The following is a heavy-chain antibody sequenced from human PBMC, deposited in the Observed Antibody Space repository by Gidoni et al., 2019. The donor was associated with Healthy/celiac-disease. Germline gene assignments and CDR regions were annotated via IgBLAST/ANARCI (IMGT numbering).Heavy chain of an antibody. J-gene: IGHJ4*02. CDR2: IYPGDSDT. Sequence: EVQLVQSGAEGKKPGESLKISGKGSGYSVTSYWIGWVRQMPGKGLEWMGIIYPGDSDTRSSPSFPGQVTISADKSISTAYLQWSSLKASDTAMYYCARQGTDLGDSSGYYYFDYWGQGTLVTVSS. CDR1: GYSVTSYW. D-gene: IGHD3-22*01. V-gene: IGHV5-51*01. CDR3: ARQGTDLGDSSGYYYFDY.